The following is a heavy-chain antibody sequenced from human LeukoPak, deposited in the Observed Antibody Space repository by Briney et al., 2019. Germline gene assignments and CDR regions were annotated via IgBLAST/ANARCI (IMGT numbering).Heavy chain of an antibody. D-gene: IGHD3-10*01. CDR1: GFTFCSYA. CDR2: ISGSGGST. Sequence: PGGSLRLSCAASGFTFCSYAMSSVRDAPGKGVGWGSAISGSGGSTYYADSVKGRFTISRDNSKNTLYLQMNSLRAEDTAVYYCAKSLNYYTSATSRRDFDYWGPGTPVTVSS. V-gene: IGHV3-23*01. CDR3: AKSLNYYTSATSRRDFDY. J-gene: IGHJ4*02.